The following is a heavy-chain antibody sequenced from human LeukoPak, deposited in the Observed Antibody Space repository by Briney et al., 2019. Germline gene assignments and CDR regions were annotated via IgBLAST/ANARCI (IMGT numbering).Heavy chain of an antibody. D-gene: IGHD3-10*01. Sequence: GASVKVSCKASGYTFTGYYMHWVRQAPGQGLEWMGWINPNSGGTNYAQKFQGRVTMTRDTSIFTAYMELSRLRSDDTAVYYCAKSPHLWFGEFYYYYYYMDVWGKGTTVTISS. CDR1: GYTFTGYY. J-gene: IGHJ6*03. CDR3: AKSPHLWFGEFYYYYYYMDV. V-gene: IGHV1-2*02. CDR2: INPNSGGT.